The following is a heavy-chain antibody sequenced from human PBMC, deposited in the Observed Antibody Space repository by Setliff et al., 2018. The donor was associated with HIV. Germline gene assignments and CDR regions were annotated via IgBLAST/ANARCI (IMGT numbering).Heavy chain of an antibody. J-gene: IGHJ4*02. Sequence: GESLKISCAASGFTFSSYAMSWVRQAPGKGLEWVSGISGSGITTYFADSVKGRFTISRDNSKTTLYLQMNSLRAEDTAVYYCAKSSRRDDILTGYRHFDYWGQGTLGTVS. CDR2: ISGSGITT. CDR1: GFTFSSYA. CDR3: AKSSRRDDILTGYRHFDY. D-gene: IGHD3-9*01. V-gene: IGHV3-23*01.